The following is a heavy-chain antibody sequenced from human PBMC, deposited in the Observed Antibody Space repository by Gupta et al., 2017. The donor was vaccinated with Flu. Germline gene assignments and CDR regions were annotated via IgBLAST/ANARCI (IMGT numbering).Heavy chain of an antibody. CDR2: IRSKLYGEAT. CDR3: TRTPGYSSSWFTPYFDS. Sequence: EVQLVESGGGLVQPGRSLRLSCKASGFTFGDYAMNWVRQAPGKGLEWVGFIRSKLYGEATEFAASVKGRFTISRDDSKNIAYLQMNSLKTEDTAVYYCTRTPGYSSSWFTPYFDSWGQGTLVTVSS. J-gene: IGHJ4*02. CDR1: GFTFGDYA. D-gene: IGHD6-13*01. V-gene: IGHV3-49*04.